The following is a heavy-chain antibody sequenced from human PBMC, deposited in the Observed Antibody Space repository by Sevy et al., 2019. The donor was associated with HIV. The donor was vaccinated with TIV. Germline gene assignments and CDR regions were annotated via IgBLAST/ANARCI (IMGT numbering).Heavy chain of an antibody. V-gene: IGHV1-69*13. Sequence: ASVKVSCKASGGTFSSYAISWVRQAPGQGLEWMGGIIPIFGTANYGQKFQGRVTITADESTSTAYMELSSLRSEDTAVYYCARDLYYYDSSGHDAFDIWGQWTMVTVSS. CDR1: GGTFSSYA. D-gene: IGHD3-22*01. J-gene: IGHJ3*02. CDR2: IIPIFGTA. CDR3: ARDLYYYDSSGHDAFDI.